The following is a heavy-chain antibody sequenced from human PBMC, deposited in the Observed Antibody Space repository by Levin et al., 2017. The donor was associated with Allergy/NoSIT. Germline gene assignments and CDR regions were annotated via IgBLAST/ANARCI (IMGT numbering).Heavy chain of an antibody. J-gene: IGHJ4*02. D-gene: IGHD4-17*01. CDR1: GGGGRREE. Sequence: PSETLSLTCTVDGGGGRREEGRGKRKEAGKGLEWIGYFYYTGDTHCTPFLSLLFTISGDTSKTQISLTLTSVTAADTAVYFCARSLRINFDSWGRGTLVTVSS. V-gene: IGHV4-59*02. CDR3: ARSLRINFDS. CDR2: FYYTGDT.